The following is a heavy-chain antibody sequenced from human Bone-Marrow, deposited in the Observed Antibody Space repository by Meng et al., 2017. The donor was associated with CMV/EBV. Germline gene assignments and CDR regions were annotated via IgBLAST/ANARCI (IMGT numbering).Heavy chain of an antibody. CDR1: GFTFNRDN. V-gene: IGHV3-48*01. D-gene: IGHD6-6*01. Sequence: GESLKISCAASGFTFNRDNMNWVRQAPGRGLEWISYIGMSGTTIYYADSVKGRFTISRDNSKNTLYLQMNSLRAEDTAVYYCAKEGPYSSSSGMDVWGQGTTVTVSS. CDR3: AKEGPYSSSSGMDV. CDR2: IGMSGTTI. J-gene: IGHJ6*02.